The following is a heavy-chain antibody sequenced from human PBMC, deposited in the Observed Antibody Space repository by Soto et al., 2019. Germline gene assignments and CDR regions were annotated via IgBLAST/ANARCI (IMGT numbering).Heavy chain of an antibody. Sequence: KTSETLSLTCTVSGGSVTNSSYYWGWIRQSQGKGLEWIGSVYYRGRSYSKSSVKSRVTISVDTSKNRLSLTSNSVTASDTAVYFGVSQRTTVPTQAYFDYWGPGALVTVSS. D-gene: IGHD4-17*01. CDR1: GGSVTNSSYY. CDR2: VYYRGRS. V-gene: IGHV4-39*01. CDR3: VSQRTTVPTQAYFDY. J-gene: IGHJ4*02.